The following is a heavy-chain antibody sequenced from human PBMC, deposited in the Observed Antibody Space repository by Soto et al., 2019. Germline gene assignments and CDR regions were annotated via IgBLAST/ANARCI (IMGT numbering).Heavy chain of an antibody. V-gene: IGHV1-58*01. CDR3: AAGVWSDYYGSGSYFGGMDV. J-gene: IGHJ6*02. D-gene: IGHD3-10*01. Sequence: VKISCKACGLTCTSSYVQWVGRALGQRVEWIGWIVVGSGNTNCAQKSQERVTITRDMSTSTAYMELSSLRSEDTAVYYCAAGVWSDYYGSGSYFGGMDVWGQGTTVTVSS. CDR1: GLTCTSSY. CDR2: IVVGSGNT.